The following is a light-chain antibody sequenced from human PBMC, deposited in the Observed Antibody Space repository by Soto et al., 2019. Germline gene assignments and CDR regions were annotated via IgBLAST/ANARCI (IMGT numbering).Light chain of an antibody. V-gene: IGKV3-20*01. CDR3: QQYGSSPFT. Sequence: EIFLTQSPGTLSLSQGDIATLSCRASQSVSSAYLAWYQHTPGQAPRLLIYGASTRATGIPDRFSGSGSGTDFSLTISRLGPEDFAVYYCQQYGSSPFTFGQGTRLEIK. CDR1: QSVSSAY. J-gene: IGKJ5*01. CDR2: GAS.